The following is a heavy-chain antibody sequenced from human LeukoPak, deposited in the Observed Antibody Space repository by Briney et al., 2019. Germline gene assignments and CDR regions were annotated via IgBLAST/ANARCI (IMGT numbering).Heavy chain of an antibody. V-gene: IGHV3-33*06. CDR2: IWYDGTTK. J-gene: IGHJ3*02. Sequence: GRSLRLSCAASGFTFSSYGMHWVRQAPGKGLEWVAIIWYDGTTKYYADSVKGRFTLSRDNSKNTMFLQMNSLGAEDTAVYYCAKSRTGHDAFDIWGQGTKVTVSS. D-gene: IGHD3/OR15-3a*01. CDR1: GFTFSSYG. CDR3: AKSRTGHDAFDI.